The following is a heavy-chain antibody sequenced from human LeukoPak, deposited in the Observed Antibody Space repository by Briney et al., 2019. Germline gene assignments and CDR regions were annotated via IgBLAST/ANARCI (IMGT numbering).Heavy chain of an antibody. D-gene: IGHD6-19*01. CDR1: GGSLRPYH. CDR2: IYYSGST. J-gene: IGHJ4*02. Sequence: ASETLSLSCPVSGGSLRPYHWGWVPPPPGKGLEWTGYIYYSGSTNYNPSLKSRVTISVDTSKNQFSLKLSSVTAADTAIYYCARAVSGRFDYWGQGTLVTVSS. CDR3: ARAVSGRFDY. V-gene: IGHV4-59*08.